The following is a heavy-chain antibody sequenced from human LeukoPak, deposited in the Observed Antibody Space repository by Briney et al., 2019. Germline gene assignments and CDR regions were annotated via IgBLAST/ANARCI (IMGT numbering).Heavy chain of an antibody. CDR1: GYTFTGYY. CDR3: ARDRDCSGGSCYSFLGYYYYGMDV. Sequence: GASVKVSCKASGYTFTGYYMHWVRQAPGQGLEWMGWINPNSGGTNYAKKFQGRVTMTRDTSISTAYMELSRLRSDDTAVYYCARDRDCSGGSCYSFLGYYYYGMDVWGQGTTVTVSS. D-gene: IGHD2-15*01. J-gene: IGHJ6*02. V-gene: IGHV1-2*02. CDR2: INPNSGGT.